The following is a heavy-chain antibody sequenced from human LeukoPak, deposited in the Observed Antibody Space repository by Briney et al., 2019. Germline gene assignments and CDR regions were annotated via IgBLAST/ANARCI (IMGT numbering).Heavy chain of an antibody. D-gene: IGHD3-22*01. CDR2: IYYSGST. J-gene: IGHJ4*02. CDR1: GGSISSGDYY. CDR3: ARVDSSGSPGIHFDY. Sequence: TSQTLSLTCTVSGGSISSGDYYWSWIRQPPGKGREWIGYIYYSGSTYYNPSLKSRVTISVDTSKNQFSLKLSSVTAADTAVYYCARVDSSGSPGIHFDYWGQGTLVTVSS. V-gene: IGHV4-30-4*01.